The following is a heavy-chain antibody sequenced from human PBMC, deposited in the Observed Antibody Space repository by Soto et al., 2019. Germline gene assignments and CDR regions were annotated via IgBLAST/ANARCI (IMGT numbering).Heavy chain of an antibody. CDR2: TNAGNGNT. CDR3: AREVSVEWFGELGGMDY. CDR1: GYTFTSYA. D-gene: IGHD3-10*01. Sequence: GGPVKVSCKASGYTFTSYAMHWVRQAPGQRLEWMGWTNAGNGNTKYSQKFQGRVTITRDTSASTAYMELSSLRSEDTAVYYCAREVSVEWFGELGGMDYWGQGTLVTVSS. J-gene: IGHJ4*02. V-gene: IGHV1-3*01.